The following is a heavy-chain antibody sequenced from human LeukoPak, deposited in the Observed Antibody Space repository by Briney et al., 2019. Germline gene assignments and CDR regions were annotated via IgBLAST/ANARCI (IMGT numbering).Heavy chain of an antibody. CDR2: INPNSGDT. J-gene: IGHJ3*02. V-gene: IGHV1-2*06. Sequence: ASVKVSCKASGYTFTSYAMNWVRQAPGQGLEWMGRINPNSGDTNFAQKFQGRVTLTRDTSISTSYMELSSLRSDDTAIYFCAKVREVGTNIEVVVVDTSSAFDMWGQGTLVTVSS. CDR1: GYTFTSYA. CDR3: AKVREVGTNIEVVVVDTSSAFDM. D-gene: IGHD2-15*01.